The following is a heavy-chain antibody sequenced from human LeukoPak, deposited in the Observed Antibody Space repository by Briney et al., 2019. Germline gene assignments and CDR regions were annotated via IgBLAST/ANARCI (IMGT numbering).Heavy chain of an antibody. Sequence: SETLSLTCTVSGGSISSYYWSWIRQPPGKGLEWIGYIYYSGSTNYNPSLKSRVTISVDTSKNQFSLKLSSVTAADTAEYYCARLYPEWLDYWNNYHYYMDVWGKGATVTVSS. V-gene: IGHV4-59*01. CDR3: ARLYPEWLDYWNNYHYYMDV. D-gene: IGHD6-19*01. J-gene: IGHJ6*03. CDR2: IYYSGST. CDR1: GGSISSYY.